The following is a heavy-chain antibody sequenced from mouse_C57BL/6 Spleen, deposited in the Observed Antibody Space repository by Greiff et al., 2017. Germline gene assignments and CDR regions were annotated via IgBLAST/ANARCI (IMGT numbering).Heavy chain of an antibody. J-gene: IGHJ3*01. CDR3: ARYGNSWFAY. V-gene: IGHV1-19*01. CDR2: INPYNGGT. D-gene: IGHD2-1*01. Sequence: VQLQQSGPVLVKPGASVKMSCKASGYTFTDYYMNWVKQSHGKSLEWIGVINPYNGGTSYTQKFKGKATLTVDKSSSTAYMELNSLTSEDSAVYYCARYGNSWFAYWGQGTLVTVSA. CDR1: GYTFTDYY.